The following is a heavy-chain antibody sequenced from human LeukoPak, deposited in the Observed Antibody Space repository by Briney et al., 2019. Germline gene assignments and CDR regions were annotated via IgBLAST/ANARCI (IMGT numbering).Heavy chain of an antibody. CDR1: GGSISSSSYY. J-gene: IGHJ4*02. D-gene: IGHD3-22*01. CDR2: IYYSGST. Sequence: SETLSLTCTVSGGSISSSSYYWGWIRQPPGKGLEWIGSIYYSGSTYYNPSLKSRVTISVDTSKNQFSLKLSSVTAADTAVYYCARGMYYYDAFDYWGQGTLVTVSS. V-gene: IGHV4-39*07. CDR3: ARGMYYYDAFDY.